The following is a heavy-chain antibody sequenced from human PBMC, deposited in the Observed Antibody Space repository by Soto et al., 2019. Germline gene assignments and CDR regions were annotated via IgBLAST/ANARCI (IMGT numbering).Heavy chain of an antibody. D-gene: IGHD1-1*01. CDR2: IAYSGNT. CDR1: GGCISSGYYY. CDR3: ARAGYNYRFGFDY. Sequence: PSETLSLTCTVSGGCISSGYYYWSWIRQHTGKGLEWIGYIAYSGNTYYNPSLKSRVTISVDTSKNQFSLRLVSVTAADMALYFCARAGYNYRFGFDYWGQGTLVTVSS. J-gene: IGHJ4*02. V-gene: IGHV4-30-4*01.